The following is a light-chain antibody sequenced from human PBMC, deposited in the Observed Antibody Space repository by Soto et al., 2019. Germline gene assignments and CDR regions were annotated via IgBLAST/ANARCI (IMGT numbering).Light chain of an antibody. Sequence: EIVLTQSLATLSLSPGERATLSCRASQSVSSYLAWYQQKSGQAPRLLIYDASNRATGIPARFSGSGSGTDFTLTISSLEPEDFAVYYCQHRSNWPLTFGGGTKVEIK. CDR2: DAS. V-gene: IGKV3-11*01. CDR3: QHRSNWPLT. CDR1: QSVSSY. J-gene: IGKJ4*01.